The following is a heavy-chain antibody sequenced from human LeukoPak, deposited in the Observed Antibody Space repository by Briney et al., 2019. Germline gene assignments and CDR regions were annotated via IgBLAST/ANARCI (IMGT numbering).Heavy chain of an antibody. D-gene: IGHD3-22*01. CDR3: ARGIVVVTPFDY. CDR2: ISYDGSNK. V-gene: IGHV3-30*01. J-gene: IGHJ4*02. Sequence: PGRSLRLSCAASGFTFSSYAMHWVRQAPGKGLEWVAVISYDGSNKYYADSAKGRFTISRDNSKNTLYLQMNSLRAEDTAVYYCARGIVVVTPFDYWGQGTLVTVSS. CDR1: GFTFSSYA.